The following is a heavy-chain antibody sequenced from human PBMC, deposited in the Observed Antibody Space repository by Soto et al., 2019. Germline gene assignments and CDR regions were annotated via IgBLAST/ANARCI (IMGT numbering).Heavy chain of an antibody. CDR2: ISYSGYT. Sequence: SETLSLTCTVSGGSISSISNHYCSWIRLPPGKGLEWIGYISYSGYTSYNPSLKSRVIISVDTSKNQFSLKLSSVTAADTAVYYCARETYGDYVGYFDPWGQGIQVTVSS. J-gene: IGHJ5*02. V-gene: IGHV4-61*05. D-gene: IGHD4-17*01. CDR3: ARETYGDYVGYFDP. CDR1: GGSISSISNHY.